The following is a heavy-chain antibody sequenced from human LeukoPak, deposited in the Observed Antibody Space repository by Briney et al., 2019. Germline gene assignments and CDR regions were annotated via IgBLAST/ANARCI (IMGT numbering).Heavy chain of an antibody. V-gene: IGHV3-30-3*01. J-gene: IGHJ4*02. CDR2: ISYDGSNK. CDR3: ASGTWVTPGY. D-gene: IGHD2-21*02. Sequence: QPGGSLRLSCAASGFTFSSYAMHWVRQAPGKGLEWVAVISYDGSNKYYADSVKGRFTISRDNSKNTLYLQMNSLRAEDTAVYYCASGTWVTPGYWGQGTLVTVSS. CDR1: GFTFSSYA.